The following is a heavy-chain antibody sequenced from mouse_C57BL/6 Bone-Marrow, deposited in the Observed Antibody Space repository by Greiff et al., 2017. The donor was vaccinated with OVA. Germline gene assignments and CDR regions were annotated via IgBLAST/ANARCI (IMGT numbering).Heavy chain of an antibody. D-gene: IGHD2-4*01. CDR2: IDPSDSYT. V-gene: IGHV1-59*01. Sequence: QVQLQQPGAELVRPGTSVKLSCKASGYTFTSYWMHWVKQRPGQGLEWIGVIDPSDSYTNYNQKFKGKATLTVDTSSSTAYMQLSSLTSEDSAVYYCARGDYDSGQKWGQGTTLTVSS. CDR3: ARGDYDSGQK. CDR1: GYTFTSYW. J-gene: IGHJ2*01.